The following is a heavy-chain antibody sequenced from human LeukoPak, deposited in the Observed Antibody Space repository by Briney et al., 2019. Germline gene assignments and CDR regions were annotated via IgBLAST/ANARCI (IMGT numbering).Heavy chain of an antibody. V-gene: IGHV3-48*01. J-gene: IGHJ4*02. CDR2: ISSSSSTI. CDR3: ARGSTYYDSSGQVPFDY. D-gene: IGHD3-22*01. Sequence: GRSLRLSCAASGFTFSTYSMNWVRQAPGKGLEWVSYISSSSSTIYYADSVKGRFTISRDNAKNSLYLQMNSLRAEDTAVYYCARGSTYYDSSGQVPFDYWGQGTLVTVSS. CDR1: GFTFSTYS.